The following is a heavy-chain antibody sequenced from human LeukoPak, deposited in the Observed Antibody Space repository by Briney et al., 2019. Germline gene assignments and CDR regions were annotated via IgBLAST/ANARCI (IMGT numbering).Heavy chain of an antibody. CDR1: GYTFNSSY. D-gene: IGHD2-15*01. J-gene: IGHJ4*02. CDR2: INPSDDST. CDR3: ARDLEPAPRCKSGGNCYALY. Sequence: ASVKVSCKASGYTFNSSYMHWVRQAPGQGLEWMGIINPSDDSTRYAQKFQGRVTMTKDTSTNTVYMHLSSLSSDDTAVYYCARDLEPAPRCKSGGNCYALYWGQGTLVTVSS. V-gene: IGHV1-46*02.